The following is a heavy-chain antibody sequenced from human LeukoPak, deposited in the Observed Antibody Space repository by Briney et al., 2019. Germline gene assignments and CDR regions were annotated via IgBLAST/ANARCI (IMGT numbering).Heavy chain of an antibody. CDR3: ARGSTLIRGFDY. CDR2: IFYSGSA. Sequence: PAQTLSLTCTVSGGSISSGDYYWNRIRQHPGKSLEWIGYIFYSGSAYSNPCSQSRVTISVDTSKNQFSLKLSSVTAADTAVYYCARGSTLIRGFDYRGQGTLGTVSS. V-gene: IGHV4-31*03. D-gene: IGHD3-10*01. CDR1: GGSISSGDYY. J-gene: IGHJ4*02.